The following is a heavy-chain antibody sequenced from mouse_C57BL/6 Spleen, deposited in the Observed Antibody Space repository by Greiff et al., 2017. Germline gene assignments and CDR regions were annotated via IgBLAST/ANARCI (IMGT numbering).Heavy chain of an antibody. D-gene: IGHD2-4*01. CDR1: GFTFSSYA. V-gene: IGHV5-9-1*02. Sequence: EVKVVESGEGLVKPGGSLKLSCAASGFTFSSYAMSWVRQTPEKRLEWVAYISSGGDYIYYADTVKGRFTISRDNARNTLYLQMSSLKSEDTAMYYCTRDDSALFDYWGQGTTLTVSS. CDR2: ISSGGDYI. J-gene: IGHJ2*01. CDR3: TRDDSALFDY.